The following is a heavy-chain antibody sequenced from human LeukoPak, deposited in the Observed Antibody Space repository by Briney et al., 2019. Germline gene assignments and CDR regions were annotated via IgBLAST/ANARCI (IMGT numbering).Heavy chain of an antibody. D-gene: IGHD6-13*01. V-gene: IGHV3-33*01. CDR2: IWYDGSDK. J-gene: IGHJ5*02. CDR1: GFTFSSYG. Sequence: GRSLRLSCAASGFTFSSYGMHWVRQAPGKGLEWVAVIWYDGSDKYYADSVKGRFTISRDNSKNTLYLQMNSLRAEDTAVYYCGREGIAATIDPWGQGTLVTVSS. CDR3: GREGIAATIDP.